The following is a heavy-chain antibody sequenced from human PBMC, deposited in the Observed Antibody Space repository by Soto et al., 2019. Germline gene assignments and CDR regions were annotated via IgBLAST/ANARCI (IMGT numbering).Heavy chain of an antibody. D-gene: IGHD4-17*01. CDR1: GGSISSGGYY. Sequence: QVQLQESGPGLVKPSQTLSLTCTVSGGSISSGGYYWSWIRQHPGKGLEWIGYIYYSGSTYYNPSLKSGGNIAVDTSKHQFALKLGSVTAADPAVYYCARGPDMTTVVKAYYFDYWGQGTLVTVSS. J-gene: IGHJ4*02. CDR3: ARGPDMTTVVKAYYFDY. V-gene: IGHV4-31*03. CDR2: IYYSGST.